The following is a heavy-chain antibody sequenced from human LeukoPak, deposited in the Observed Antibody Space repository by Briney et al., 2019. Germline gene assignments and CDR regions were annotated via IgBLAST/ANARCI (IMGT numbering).Heavy chain of an antibody. V-gene: IGHV1-2*02. CDR1: EYTFAPYF. CDR2: IKPNSGVT. J-gene: IGHJ4*02. CDR3: ARPTYCGSNCYFNFDY. D-gene: IGHD2-21*02. Sequence: AASVKVSCKPSEYTFAPYFMPWLQQPPGQGLNGMGYIKPNSGVTNYAQKFRGRVTMTWDTSISTAYIELSGLTSDDTAIYYCARPTYCGSNCYFNFDYWGQGTLVTVSS.